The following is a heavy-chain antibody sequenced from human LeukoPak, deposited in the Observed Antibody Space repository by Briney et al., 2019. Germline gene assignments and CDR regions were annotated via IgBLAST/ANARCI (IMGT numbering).Heavy chain of an antibody. Sequence: SETLSLTCTVSGGSFSSYYLSWIRQPPGKGLEWIGYIYYSGSTNYNPSLKRRVTISVDTSKNQFSLKLSSVTAADTAVYYCARVSGYYDSSGYYNYYGMDVWGQGTTVTVSS. CDR3: ARVSGYYDSSGYYNYYGMDV. D-gene: IGHD3-22*01. V-gene: IGHV4-59*01. J-gene: IGHJ6*02. CDR2: IYYSGST. CDR1: GGSFSSYY.